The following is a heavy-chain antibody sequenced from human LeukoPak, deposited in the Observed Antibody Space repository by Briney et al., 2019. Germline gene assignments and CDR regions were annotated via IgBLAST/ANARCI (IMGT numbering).Heavy chain of an antibody. V-gene: IGHV3-30*18. J-gene: IGHJ4*02. D-gene: IGHD6-13*01. Sequence: GGSLRLSCAASGFTFSSYGMHWVRQAPGKGLGWVAVISYDGSNKYYADSVKGRFTISRDNSKNTLYLQMNSLRAEDTAVYYCAKTTGGSSWYNVIVWGQGTLVTVSS. CDR3: AKTTGGSSWYNVIV. CDR2: ISYDGSNK. CDR1: GFTFSSYG.